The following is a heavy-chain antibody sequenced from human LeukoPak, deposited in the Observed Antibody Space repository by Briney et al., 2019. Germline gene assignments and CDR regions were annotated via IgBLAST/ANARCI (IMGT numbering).Heavy chain of an antibody. CDR3: ARVWAHYYGSGSSYYYYGMDV. V-gene: IGHV4-59*01. CDR1: GGSISSYY. D-gene: IGHD3-10*01. CDR2: IYYSGST. Sequence: PSETLSLTCTVSGGSISSYYWSWIRQPPGKGLEWIGYIYYSGSTNYNPSLKSRVTISEDTSKNQFSLKLSSVTAADTAVYYCARVWAHYYGSGSSYYYYGMDVWGQGTTVTVSS. J-gene: IGHJ6*02.